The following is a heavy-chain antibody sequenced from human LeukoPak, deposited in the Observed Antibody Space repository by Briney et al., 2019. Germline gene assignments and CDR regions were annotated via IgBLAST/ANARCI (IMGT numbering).Heavy chain of an antibody. CDR1: GGTFSSYA. D-gene: IGHD3-3*01. CDR3: ARVFGRSGYLFGP. CDR2: IIPIFGTA. J-gene: IGHJ5*02. Sequence: SVKVSCKASGGTFSSYAISWVRQAPGQGLEWMGGIIPIFGTANYAQKFQGRVTITTDESTSTAYMELSSLRSEDTAVYYCARVFGRSGYLFGPWGQGTLVTVSS. V-gene: IGHV1-69*05.